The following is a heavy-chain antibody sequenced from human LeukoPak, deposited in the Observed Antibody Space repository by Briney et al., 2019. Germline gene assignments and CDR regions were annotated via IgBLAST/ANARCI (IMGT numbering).Heavy chain of an antibody. Sequence: GGSLRLSCAASGFTVSSNYMSWVRQAPGRGLEWVSVIYSGGSTYYADSVKGRFTISRDNSKNTLYLQMNSLRAEDTAVYYCSAVAGNYYMDVWGKGTTVTISS. CDR2: IYSGGST. J-gene: IGHJ6*03. V-gene: IGHV3-66*02. CDR3: SAVAGNYYMDV. D-gene: IGHD6-19*01. CDR1: GFTVSSNY.